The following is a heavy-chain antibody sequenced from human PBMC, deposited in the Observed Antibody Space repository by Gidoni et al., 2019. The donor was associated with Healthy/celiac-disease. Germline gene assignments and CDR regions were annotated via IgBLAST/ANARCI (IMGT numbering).Heavy chain of an antibody. D-gene: IGHD4-17*01. Sequence: QVQLQQWGAGLLKPSETLSLTCAVYGGSFSGYYWSWIRQPPGKGLEWIGEINHSGSTNYNPSLKSRVTISVDTSKNQFSLKLSSVTAADTAVYYCARDYGDLWYFDYWGQGTLVTVSS. J-gene: IGHJ4*02. CDR2: INHSGST. CDR3: ARDYGDLWYFDY. V-gene: IGHV4-34*01. CDR1: GGSFSGYY.